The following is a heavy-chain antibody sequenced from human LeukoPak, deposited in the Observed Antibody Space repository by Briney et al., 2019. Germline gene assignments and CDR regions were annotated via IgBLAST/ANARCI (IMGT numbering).Heavy chain of an antibody. V-gene: IGHV3-48*02. CDR1: GFTFGSFS. D-gene: IGHD1-26*01. CDR3: ARGVGAFDY. J-gene: IGHJ4*02. Sequence: GGSLRLSCAASGFTFGSFSMNWVRQAPGKGLEWVSYISGSGTTIYYADSVKGRFTISRDNAKKSLYLQMNSLRDDDTALYYCARGVGAFDYWGQGSLVTASS. CDR2: ISGSGTTI.